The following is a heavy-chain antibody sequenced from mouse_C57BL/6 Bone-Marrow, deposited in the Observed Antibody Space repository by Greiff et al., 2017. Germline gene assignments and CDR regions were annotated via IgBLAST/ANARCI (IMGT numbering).Heavy chain of an antibody. Sequence: QVQLQQPGAELVMPGASVKMSCKASGYTFTSYWLHWVKQRPGQGLEWIGDIDPSDSCTNYNQKFKGKTTLTVDKSSSTAYMQLSSLTSEDSAVYSGARGPHWYFDVWGTGTTVTVSA. CDR2: IDPSDSCT. V-gene: IGHV1-69*01. CDR1: GYTFTSYW. J-gene: IGHJ1*03. CDR3: ARGPHWYFDV.